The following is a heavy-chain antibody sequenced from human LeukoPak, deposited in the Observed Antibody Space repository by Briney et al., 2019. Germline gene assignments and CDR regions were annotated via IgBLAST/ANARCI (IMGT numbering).Heavy chain of an antibody. CDR3: TVTQVEPAPFGY. CDR1: GFTFSHAW. CDR2: IKSKTDGGTT. J-gene: IGHJ4*02. D-gene: IGHD1-14*01. V-gene: IGHV3-15*01. Sequence: PGGSLRLSCAASGFTFSHAWMSWVRQAPGKGLEWVGRIKSKTDGGTTDYAAPVKGRFTISRDDSKNTLYLQMNSLKTEDTAVYYCTVTQVEPAPFGYWGQGTLVTVSS.